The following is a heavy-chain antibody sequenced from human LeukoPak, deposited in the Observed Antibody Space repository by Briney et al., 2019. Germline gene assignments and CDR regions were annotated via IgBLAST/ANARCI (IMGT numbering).Heavy chain of an antibody. D-gene: IGHD1-26*01. CDR2: IYHSGST. Sequence: SETLSLTCTVSGGSISSYYWSWIRQPPGKGLEWIGEIYHSGSTNYNPSLKSRVTISVDKSKNQFSLKLSSVTAADTAVYYCAREMGGSYSYYYYGMDVWGQGTTVTVSS. V-gene: IGHV4-59*12. J-gene: IGHJ6*02. CDR1: GGSISSYY. CDR3: AREMGGSYSYYYYGMDV.